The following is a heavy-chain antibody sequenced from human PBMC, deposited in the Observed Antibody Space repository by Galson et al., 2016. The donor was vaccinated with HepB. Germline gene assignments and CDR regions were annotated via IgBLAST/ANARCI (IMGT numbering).Heavy chain of an antibody. D-gene: IGHD2/OR15-2a*01. V-gene: IGHV4-34*01. J-gene: IGHJ6*04. CDR2: SNEDGRT. Sequence: SETLSLTCTVYGGTLTDFYWSWIRQSPGQGLEWIGESNEDGRTRFNKSLKSRVTISVDTSKNQFSLRLTSVTAADTGFYYCARVNPLYARLSYGMDVWGKGTTVTVS. CDR1: GGTLTDFY. CDR3: ARVNPLYARLSYGMDV.